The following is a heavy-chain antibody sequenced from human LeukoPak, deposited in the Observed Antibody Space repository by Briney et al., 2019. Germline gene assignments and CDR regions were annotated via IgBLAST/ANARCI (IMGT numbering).Heavy chain of an antibody. CDR3: ARDFSDYVPFDN. J-gene: IGHJ4*02. Sequence: PGGSLRLSCTASGFSFFAYRLHWLRQAPGKGLEWLAAIPDEEDNVSYADSVRGRFTISRDNSKDTLFLQMNSLRVEDTALYFCARDFSDYVPFDNWGQGTLVSVSS. CDR1: GFSFFAYR. V-gene: IGHV3-30-3*01. D-gene: IGHD4-17*01. CDR2: IPDEEDNV.